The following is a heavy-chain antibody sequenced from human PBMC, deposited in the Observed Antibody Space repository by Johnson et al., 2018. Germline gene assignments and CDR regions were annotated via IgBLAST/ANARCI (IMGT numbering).Heavy chain of an antibody. J-gene: IGHJ1*01. CDR3: ARVTTDFYDSSGYGFQH. D-gene: IGHD3-22*01. CDR2: ISSSSRTI. CDR1: GLSFSSYS. Sequence: VQLQESGGGLVQXGGSLRLSCEATGLSFSSYSLNWVRQAPGKGLEWISYISSSSRTIYYADSVKGRFTISRDDAKNSLYLQRNSLRAEDTAGYYCARVTTDFYDSSGYGFQHWGQGTLVTVSS. V-gene: IGHV3-48*01.